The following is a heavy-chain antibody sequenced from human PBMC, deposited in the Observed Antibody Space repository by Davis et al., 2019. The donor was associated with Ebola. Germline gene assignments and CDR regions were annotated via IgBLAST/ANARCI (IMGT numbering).Heavy chain of an antibody. CDR1: GFTFSSYS. J-gene: IGHJ4*02. V-gene: IGHV3-48*01. CDR3: AKPFGDYVGYFDY. Sequence: PGGSLRLSCAASGFTFSSYSMNWVRQAPGKGLEWVSYISSSSSTIYYADSVKGRFTISRDNSKNTVYLQMDSLRPEDTAVFYCAKPFGDYVGYFDYLGQGTLVTVAS. CDR2: ISSSSSTI. D-gene: IGHD4-17*01.